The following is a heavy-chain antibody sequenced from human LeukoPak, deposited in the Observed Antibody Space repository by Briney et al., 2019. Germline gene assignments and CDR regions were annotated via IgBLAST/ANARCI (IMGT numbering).Heavy chain of an antibody. CDR2: IYPRDSDT. J-gene: IGHJ4*02. Sequence: HGESLKISCKASGYSFTNYWIGWVRQMPGKGLEWMGIIYPRDSDTRYSPSFQGQVTVSADKSISTAYLQWNTLEASDTAMYYCARRQYSGYDFDFWGQGTLVTVSS. CDR1: GYSFTNYW. V-gene: IGHV5-51*01. D-gene: IGHD5-12*01. CDR3: ARRQYSGYDFDF.